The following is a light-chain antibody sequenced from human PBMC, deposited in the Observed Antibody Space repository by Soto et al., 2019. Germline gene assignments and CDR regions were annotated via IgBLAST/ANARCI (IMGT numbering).Light chain of an antibody. CDR1: QSVSSSY. CDR2: GAS. Sequence: EIVLTQSPGTPSLSPGERATPSRRASQSVSSSYLAWYQQKPGQAPRLLIYGASSRATGIPDRFSGSGSGTDFTLTISRLEPEDFAVYYCQQYGTPGTFGQGTKVDIK. J-gene: IGKJ1*01. CDR3: QQYGTPGT. V-gene: IGKV3-20*01.